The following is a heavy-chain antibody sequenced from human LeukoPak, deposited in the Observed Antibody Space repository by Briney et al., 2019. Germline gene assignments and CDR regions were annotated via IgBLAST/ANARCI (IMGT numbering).Heavy chain of an antibody. Sequence: PGGSLRLSCAPSGFTFSSYWMHGVRPAPGRGLVLVSRINSEGSRISYADSVKGRFTISRDNAKNTLYLQMNSLRAEDTAVYYCSRGEVGVVDYWGQGTLVTVSS. J-gene: IGHJ4*02. D-gene: IGHD2-21*01. CDR1: GFTFSSYW. CDR3: SRGEVGVVDY. CDR2: INSEGSRI. V-gene: IGHV3-74*01.